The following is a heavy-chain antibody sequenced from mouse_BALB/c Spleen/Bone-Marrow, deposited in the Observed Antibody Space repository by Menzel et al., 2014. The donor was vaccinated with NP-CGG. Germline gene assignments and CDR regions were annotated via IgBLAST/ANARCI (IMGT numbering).Heavy chain of an antibody. D-gene: IGHD2-10*01. CDR2: SRNKANDYTT. CDR3: ARGPLLWRYAMCY. Sequence: EVMLVESGGGLVQPGGSLRLSCATSGFTFSDFYMNWVRQPPGKTLEWIASSRNKANDYTTEYSASVKGRFTISRDTSQCINYLQMNALRAEDPANYYCARGPLLWRYAMCYWGQGPSVTVFS. CDR1: GFTFSDFY. V-gene: IGHV7-1*02. J-gene: IGHJ4*01.